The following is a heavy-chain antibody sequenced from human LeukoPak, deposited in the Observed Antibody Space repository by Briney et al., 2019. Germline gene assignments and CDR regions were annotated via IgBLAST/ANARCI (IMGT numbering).Heavy chain of an antibody. CDR1: GYTFTGYY. CDR3: ARDRVDYDFWSGYSNWFDP. V-gene: IGHV1-2*02. CDR2: ISPNSGGT. J-gene: IGHJ5*02. D-gene: IGHD3-3*01. Sequence: ASVTVSCKASGYTFTGYYMHWVRQAPGQGLEWMGWISPNSGGTNYAQKFQGRVTMTRDTSINTAYMELYRLRSDDTAVYYCARDRVDYDFWSGYSNWFDPWGQGTLVTVSS.